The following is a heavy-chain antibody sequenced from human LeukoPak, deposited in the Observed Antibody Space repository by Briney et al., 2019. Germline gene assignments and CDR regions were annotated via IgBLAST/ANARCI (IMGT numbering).Heavy chain of an antibody. D-gene: IGHD3-22*01. CDR1: GDSINSDVYY. J-gene: IGHJ3*02. CDR3: AREAYYYDSSGYYYTVGAFDI. Sequence: SETLSLTCTVSGDSINSDVYYWNWIRQSPGKGLEWIGFIYYSGTTHYNPSLKSRVTISVDTSKNQFSLKLSSVTAADTAVYYCAREAYYYDSSGYYYTVGAFDIWGQGTMVTVSS. V-gene: IGHV4-61*08. CDR2: IYYSGTT.